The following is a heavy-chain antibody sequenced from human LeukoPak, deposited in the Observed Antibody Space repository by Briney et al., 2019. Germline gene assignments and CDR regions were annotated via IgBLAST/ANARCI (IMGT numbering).Heavy chain of an antibody. D-gene: IGHD1-26*01. V-gene: IGHV4-39*01. CDR2: ISYSGIT. CDR1: GGSMSNSNYY. J-gene: IGHJ5*02. CDR3: ARQKGATHNWFDP. Sequence: PSETLSLTCTVSGGSMSNSNYYWGWIRQPPGKGLEWIGSISYSGITYYDPFLESRVTISVDTSKTHFSLRLSSVTAADTAVYYCARQKGATHNWFDPWGQGTLVTVSS.